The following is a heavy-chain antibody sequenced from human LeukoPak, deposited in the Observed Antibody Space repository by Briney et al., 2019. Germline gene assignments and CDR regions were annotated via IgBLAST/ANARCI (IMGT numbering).Heavy chain of an antibody. CDR3: ARGRGWLQSTPFDY. J-gene: IGHJ4*02. Sequence: SETLSPTCSVSGASISSYYWSWIRQPPGKGLEWIGYIYYSGSTNFNPSLKSRVTMSLYTSKSQFSLNLSSVTAADTAVYYCARGRGWLQSTPFDYWGQGTLVTVSS. CDR2: IYYSGST. V-gene: IGHV4-59*01. CDR1: GASISSYY. D-gene: IGHD5-24*01.